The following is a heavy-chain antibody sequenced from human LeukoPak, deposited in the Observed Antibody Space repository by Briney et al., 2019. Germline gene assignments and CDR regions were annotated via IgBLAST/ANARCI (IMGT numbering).Heavy chain of an antibody. D-gene: IGHD5-12*01. CDR1: GFRFSNFA. J-gene: IGHJ4*02. V-gene: IGHV3-23*01. CDR3: AKGAYDYIEMGYFDD. CDR2: IIGSSGDT. Sequence: GALRLSCAASGFRFSNFAMSWVRQAPGKGLEWVSLIIGSSGDTLYADSVKGRFTISRDISKNRLYLQMNSLRAEDTALYYCAKGAYDYIEMGYFDDWGQGALVTVSS.